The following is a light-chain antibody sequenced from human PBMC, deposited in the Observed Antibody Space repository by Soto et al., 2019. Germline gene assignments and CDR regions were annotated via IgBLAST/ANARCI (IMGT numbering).Light chain of an antibody. CDR2: DVT. J-gene: IGLJ1*01. Sequence: QSALPQPRSVSGSPGQSVTISCTGTSSDVGGYNYVSWYQQHPGKAPKLMIYDVTTRPSGVPDRFSGSKSGNTASLTISGLQAEDEADYYCCSYAGSYTLYVFGTGTKLTVL. CDR1: SSDVGGYNY. CDR3: CSYAGSYTLYV. V-gene: IGLV2-11*01.